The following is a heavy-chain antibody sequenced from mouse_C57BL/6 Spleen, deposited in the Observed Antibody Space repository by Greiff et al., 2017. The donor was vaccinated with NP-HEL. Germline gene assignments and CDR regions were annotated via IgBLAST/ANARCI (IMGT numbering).Heavy chain of an antibody. Sequence: VQLKESGPELVKPGASVKISCKASGYAFSSSWMNWVKQRPGKGLEWIGRIYPGDGDTNYNGKFKGKATLTADKSSSTAYMQLSSLTSEDSAVYFCARSKSYYSDYWGQGTTLTVSS. D-gene: IGHD1-1*01. J-gene: IGHJ2*01. CDR3: ARSKSYYSDY. V-gene: IGHV1-82*01. CDR2: IYPGDGDT. CDR1: GYAFSSSW.